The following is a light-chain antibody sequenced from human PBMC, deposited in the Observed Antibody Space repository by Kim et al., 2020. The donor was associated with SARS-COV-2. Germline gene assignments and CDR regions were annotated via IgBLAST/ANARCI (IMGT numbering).Light chain of an antibody. CDR3: QVWDSSTYVV. J-gene: IGLJ2*01. CDR2: RNN. V-gene: IGLV3-9*01. Sequence: SYELTQPLSVSVALGQTARITCGGNNIGRKTVHWYQQKPGQAPLLVIYRNNNRPSGIPERFSGSNSGNTATLTISSAQAGDEADYYCQVWDSSTYVVFGG. CDR1: NIGRKT.